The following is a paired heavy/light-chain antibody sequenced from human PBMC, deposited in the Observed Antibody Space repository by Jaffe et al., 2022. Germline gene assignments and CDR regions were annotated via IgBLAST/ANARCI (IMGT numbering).Light chain of an antibody. V-gene: IGKV1-9*01. CDR3: QQLNSFPLT. J-gene: IGKJ4*01. CDR2: AAS. CDR1: QGISSS. Sequence: DIQLTQSPSFLSASVGDRVTITCRASQGISSSLAWYQQKPGKAPKLLIHAASTLQSGVPSRFSGTGSGTEFTLTISSLQPEDFATYYCQQLNSFPLTFGGGTKVEIK.
Heavy chain of an antibody. V-gene: IGHV3-72*01. Sequence: EVQLVESGGGLVQPGGSLRLSCAASGFTFSDPFMDWVRQAPGKGLEWVGRIRNKLSSYSTEYAASVKGRFTISRDDSQNTLNLQMNSLKTEDTAVYYCARVIIGSRGFDPWGQGTLVTVSS. CDR1: GFTFSDPF. CDR3: ARVIIGSRGFDP. CDR2: IRNKLSSYST. J-gene: IGHJ5*02. D-gene: IGHD1-20*01.